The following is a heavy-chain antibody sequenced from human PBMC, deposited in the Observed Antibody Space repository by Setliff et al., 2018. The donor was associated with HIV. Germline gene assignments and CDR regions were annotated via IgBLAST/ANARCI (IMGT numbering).Heavy chain of an antibody. D-gene: IGHD4-4*01. CDR3: ARDAFDYTAYYYSYMDV. J-gene: IGHJ6*03. Sequence: ASVKVSCKASGGRISNFAISWVRQAPGQGLEWMGGIIPIFGTSDYSPKLQGRVTINADESTTTVYMELSSLRSEDTAVYYCARDAFDYTAYYYSYMDVWGKGTTVTVSS. CDR1: GGRISNFA. V-gene: IGHV1-69*13. CDR2: IIPIFGTS.